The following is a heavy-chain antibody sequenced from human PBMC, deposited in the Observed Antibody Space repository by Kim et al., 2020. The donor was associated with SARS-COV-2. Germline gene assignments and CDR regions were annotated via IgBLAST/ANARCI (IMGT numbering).Heavy chain of an antibody. J-gene: IGHJ6*02. D-gene: IGHD3-10*01. V-gene: IGHV3-30-3*01. CDR2: ISYDGSNK. Sequence: GGSLRLSCAASGFTFSSYAMHWVRQAPGKGLEWVAVISYDGSNKYYADSVKGRFTISRDNSKNTLYLQMNSLRAEDTAVYYCARWFGELSQMDYYYGMDVWGQGTTVTVSS. CDR1: GFTFSSYA. CDR3: ARWFGELSQMDYYYGMDV.